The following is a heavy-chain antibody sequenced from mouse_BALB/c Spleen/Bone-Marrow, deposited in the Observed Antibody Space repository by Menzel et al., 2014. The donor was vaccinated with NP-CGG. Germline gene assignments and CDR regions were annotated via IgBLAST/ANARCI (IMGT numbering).Heavy chain of an antibody. Sequence: QVQLQQSGAELVRPGSSVKISCKASGYALSSCWMNWVKQRPGQGLEWIGQIYPGDGDTNYSGKFKDKATLTADESSSTAYMQLSSLTSEDSAVYFCAFGNYDFDYWGQGTTLTVSS. V-gene: IGHV1-80*01. CDR1: GYALSSCW. D-gene: IGHD2-1*01. CDR2: IYPGDGDT. CDR3: AFGNYDFDY. J-gene: IGHJ2*01.